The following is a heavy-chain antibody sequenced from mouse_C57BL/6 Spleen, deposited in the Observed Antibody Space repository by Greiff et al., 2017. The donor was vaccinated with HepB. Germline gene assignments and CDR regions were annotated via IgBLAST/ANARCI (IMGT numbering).Heavy chain of an antibody. V-gene: IGHV1-61*01. Sequence: QVQLQQPGAELVRPGSSVKLSCKASGYTFTSYWMDWVKQRPGQGLEWIGNIYPSDSETHYNQKFKDKATLTVDKSYSTAYMQLSSLTSEDSAFYYCARSPYYYGSSYFAMDYWGQGTSVTVSS. D-gene: IGHD1-1*01. J-gene: IGHJ4*01. CDR2: IYPSDSET. CDR1: GYTFTSYW. CDR3: ARSPYYYGSSYFAMDY.